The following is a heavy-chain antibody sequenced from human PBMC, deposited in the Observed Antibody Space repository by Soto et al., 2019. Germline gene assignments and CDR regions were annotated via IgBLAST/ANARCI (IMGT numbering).Heavy chain of an antibody. J-gene: IGHJ3*02. CDR3: ARAKDILGVVAAPGAFDN. CDR1: GGSFSGYY. CDR2: INHSGST. D-gene: IGHD2-15*01. Sequence: QVQLQQWGAGLLKPSETLSLTCAVYGGSFSGYYWSWIRQPPGKGLEWIGEINHSGSTNYNPSLKSRVTISVDTSKNQFYLELSSVTAADTAVYYCARAKDILGVVAAPGAFDNWGQGTMVTVSS. V-gene: IGHV4-34*01.